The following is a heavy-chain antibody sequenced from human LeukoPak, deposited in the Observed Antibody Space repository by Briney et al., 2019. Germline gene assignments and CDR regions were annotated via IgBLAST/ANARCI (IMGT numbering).Heavy chain of an antibody. CDR1: GFTFSSYA. CDR3: AKDATRTSGWYYSDY. Sequence: PGGSLRLSCAASGFTFSSYAMSWVRQAPGKGLEWVSGINADDGRTYYADSVKGRFTISRDNSKNTLSLQLNSLRAEDTAVYYCAKDATRTSGWYYSDYWGQGTLVTVSS. J-gene: IGHJ4*02. D-gene: IGHD6-19*01. CDR2: INADDGRT. V-gene: IGHV3-23*01.